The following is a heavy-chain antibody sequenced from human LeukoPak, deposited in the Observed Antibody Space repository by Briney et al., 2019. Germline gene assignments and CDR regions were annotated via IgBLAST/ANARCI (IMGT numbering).Heavy chain of an antibody. D-gene: IGHD4/OR15-4a*01. J-gene: IGHJ6*03. V-gene: IGHV4-61*02. CDR3: ARARALTIGLYYYYMDV. CDR2: IYTSGST. Sequence: SQTLSLTCTVSGGSISSGSYYWSWIRQPAGKGREWIGRIYTSGSTNYNPSLKSRVTISVDTSKNQFSLKLSSVTAADTAVYYCARARALTIGLYYYYMDVWGKGATVTVSS. CDR1: GGSISSGSYY.